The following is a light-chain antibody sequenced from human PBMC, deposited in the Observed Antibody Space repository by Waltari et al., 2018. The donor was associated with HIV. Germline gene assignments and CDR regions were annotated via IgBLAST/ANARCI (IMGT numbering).Light chain of an antibody. J-gene: IGLJ2*01. Sequence: SYVLTQPPSVSVAPGKTAKITCVGNNIGTKSVHWYQKKPDQAPVLVIYYNADRPSGIPERFSGSNSGNTATLTINRVEAGDDADYYCHVWDTISDHVVFGGGSKLTVL. CDR3: HVWDTISDHVV. V-gene: IGLV3-21*04. CDR1: NIGTKS. CDR2: YNA.